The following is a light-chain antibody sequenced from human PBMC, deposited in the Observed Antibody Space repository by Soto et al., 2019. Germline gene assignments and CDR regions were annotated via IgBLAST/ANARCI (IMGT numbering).Light chain of an antibody. CDR2: DAS. CDR1: QDISNY. J-gene: IGKJ4*01. CDR3: QQYDNLPGG. V-gene: IGKV1-33*01. Sequence: DIQMTQSPSSLSASVGDRVTITCQASQDISNYLNWYQQKPGKAPKLLIYDASNLETGVPSRFSGSGSGTDFTFTISCLQPEDIATYYCQQYDNLPGGFGGGTKVAIK.